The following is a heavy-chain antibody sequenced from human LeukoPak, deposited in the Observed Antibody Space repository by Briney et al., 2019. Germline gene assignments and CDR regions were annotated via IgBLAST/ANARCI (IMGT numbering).Heavy chain of an antibody. J-gene: IGHJ6*02. CDR1: GGSISSYY. CDR2: IYYSGST. D-gene: IGHD1-14*01. V-gene: IGHV4-59*01. CDR3: ARGGTIKNGMDV. Sequence: PSETLSLTCTVSGGSISSYYWSWIRQPPGKGLEWIGYIYYSGSTNYNPSLKSRVTISVDTSKNQFSLKLSSVTAADTAVYYCARGGTIKNGMDVWGQGTTVTISS.